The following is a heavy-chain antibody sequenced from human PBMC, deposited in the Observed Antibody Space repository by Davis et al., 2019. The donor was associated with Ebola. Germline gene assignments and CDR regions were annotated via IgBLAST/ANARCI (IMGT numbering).Heavy chain of an antibody. CDR1: GFTSSRYT. J-gene: IGHJ4*02. CDR3: AREADYYDSSGYSHYFDY. CDR2: ISSSSSYI. Sequence: PGGSLRLSCAASGFTSSRYTMNWVRQAPGKWLEWVSSISSSSSYIYYADSVKGRFTISRDNAKNSLYLKMNSLRAEDTAVYYCAREADYYDSSGYSHYFDYWGQGTLVTVSS. D-gene: IGHD3-22*01. V-gene: IGHV3-21*01.